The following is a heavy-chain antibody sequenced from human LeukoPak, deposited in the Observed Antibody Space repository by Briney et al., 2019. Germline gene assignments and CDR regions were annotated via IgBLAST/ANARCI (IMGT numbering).Heavy chain of an antibody. V-gene: IGHV3-7*01. CDR1: GFTFSSYW. CDR3: GRDRVVPAATFY. D-gene: IGHD2-2*01. Sequence: GGSLRLSCAASGFTFSSYWMSWIRQAPGRGLEWVANINQLGNEKNYVDSVNGRFTISRNNVDDSLYLEMNSLRVEDTAVYYCGRDRVVPAATFYWGQAVLVTVST. CDR2: INQLGNEK. J-gene: IGHJ4*02.